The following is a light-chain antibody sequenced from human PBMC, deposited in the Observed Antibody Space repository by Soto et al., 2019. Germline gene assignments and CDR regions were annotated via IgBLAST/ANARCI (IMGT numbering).Light chain of an antibody. CDR1: SSDVGGYNY. CDR2: DVS. Sequence: QSALTQPASVSGYPGQSITISCTGTSSDVGGYNYVSWYQQHPGKAPKLIIYDVSNRPSGVSNRFSGSKSGNTASLTISGLQAEDEADYYCSSYTSSSTLVFGGGTKLTVL. J-gene: IGLJ2*01. CDR3: SSYTSSSTLV. V-gene: IGLV2-14*03.